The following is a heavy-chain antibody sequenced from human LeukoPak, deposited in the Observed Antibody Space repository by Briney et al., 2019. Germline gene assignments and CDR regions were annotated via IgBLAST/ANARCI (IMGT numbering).Heavy chain of an antibody. J-gene: IGHJ5*02. CDR2: INHSGST. CDR1: GGSFSGYY. CDR3: ARVFGSSWYRYYWFDP. D-gene: IGHD6-13*01. Sequence: SETLSLTCAAYGGSFSGYYWSWIRQPPGKGLEWIGEINHSGSTNYNPSLKSRVTISVDTSKNQFSLKLSSVTAADTAVYYCARVFGSSWYRYYWFDPWGQGTLVTVSS. V-gene: IGHV4-34*01.